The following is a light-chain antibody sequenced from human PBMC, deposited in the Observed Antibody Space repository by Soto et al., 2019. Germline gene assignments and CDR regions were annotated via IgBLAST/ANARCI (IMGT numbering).Light chain of an antibody. CDR3: QQGYTTPIT. V-gene: IGKV1-39*01. CDR1: QSISGY. Sequence: DIQMTQSPSSLSASVGDRVTITCRASQSISGYLNWYQQKPGRAPKLLIYTASSLQSGVPSRFSGSGSGTDFNLTISSLQPEDFATYHCQQGYTTPITFGQGTRLEI. J-gene: IGKJ5*01. CDR2: TAS.